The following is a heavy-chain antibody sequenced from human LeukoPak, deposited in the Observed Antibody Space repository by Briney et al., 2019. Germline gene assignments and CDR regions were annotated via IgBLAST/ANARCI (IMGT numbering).Heavy chain of an antibody. CDR3: ARGGSGSYREYFQH. CDR2: ISYDGSNK. J-gene: IGHJ1*01. Sequence: GGSLRLSCAASGFTFSSYAMHWVRQAPGKGLEWVAVISYDGSNKYYADSVKGRFTISRDNSKNTLYLQMNSLRAEGTAVYYCARGGSGSYREYFQHWGQGTLVTVSS. V-gene: IGHV3-30-3*01. CDR1: GFTFSSYA. D-gene: IGHD3-10*01.